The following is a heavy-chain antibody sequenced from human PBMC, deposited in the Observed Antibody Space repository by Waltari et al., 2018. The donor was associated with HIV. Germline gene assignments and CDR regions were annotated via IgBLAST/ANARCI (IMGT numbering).Heavy chain of an antibody. CDR3: TRLAVGSFSFDP. Sequence: EVQLVESGGGLVQPGGSLKLSCAASGFTFSVSAVHWVRQASGKGLEWVGRIKSRANNYATAYAASVRGRFTISRDDSRNTAYLQMNSLEAEDTAVYYCTRLAVGSFSFDPWGQGTLVTVSS. V-gene: IGHV3-73*01. CDR1: GFTFSVSA. D-gene: IGHD1-26*01. CDR2: IKSRANNYAT. J-gene: IGHJ5*02.